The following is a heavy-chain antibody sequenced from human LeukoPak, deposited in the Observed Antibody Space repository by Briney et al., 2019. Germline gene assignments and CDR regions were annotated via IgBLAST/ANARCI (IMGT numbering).Heavy chain of an antibody. CDR2: ISSSSSYI. V-gene: IGHV3-21*01. D-gene: IGHD6-6*01. CDR3: ARGKSSSSSKGFDY. CDR1: GFTFDDYA. Sequence: PGGSLRLSCAASGFTFDDYAMHWVRQAPGKGLEWVSSISSSSSYIYYADSVKGRFTISRDNAKNSLYLQMNSLRAEDTAVYYCARGKSSSSSKGFDYWGQGTLVTVSS. J-gene: IGHJ4*02.